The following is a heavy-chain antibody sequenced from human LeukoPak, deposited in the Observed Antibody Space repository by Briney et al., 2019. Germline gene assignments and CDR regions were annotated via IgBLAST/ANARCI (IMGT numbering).Heavy chain of an antibody. CDR3: ARGTNGCLDY. D-gene: IGHD2-8*01. Sequence: SETLSLTCTVSGGSISNYYWSWIRQPPGKGLEWIGYIYYSGTTNYNPSLKSRVTISVDTSKNQFSLKLSSVIAADTAVYYCARGTNGCLDYWGQGTLVTVSS. V-gene: IGHV4-59*01. J-gene: IGHJ4*02. CDR1: GGSISNYY. CDR2: IYYSGTT.